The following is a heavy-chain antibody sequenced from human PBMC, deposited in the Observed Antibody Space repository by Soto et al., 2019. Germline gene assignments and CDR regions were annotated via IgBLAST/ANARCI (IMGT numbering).Heavy chain of an antibody. CDR3: ARDLVPRDFWSGYYTAKGYYYGMDV. Sequence: ASVKVSCKASGGTFSSYAISWVRQAPGQGLEWMGGIIPIFGTANYAQKFQGRVTITADESTSTAYMELSSLRSEDTAVYYCARDLVPRDFWSGYYTAKGYYYGMDVWG. J-gene: IGHJ6*02. V-gene: IGHV1-69*13. CDR1: GGTFSSYA. D-gene: IGHD3-3*01. CDR2: IIPIFGTA.